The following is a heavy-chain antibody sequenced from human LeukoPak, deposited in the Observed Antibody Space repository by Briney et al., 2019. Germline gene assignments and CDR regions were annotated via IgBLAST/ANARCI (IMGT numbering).Heavy chain of an antibody. CDR3: ARVFHYYGSGSFGFDP. Sequence: ASVKVSCKASGYTFTGYYMHWVRQAPGQGLEWMGWINPNSGGTNYAQKFQGRVTMTRDTSISTAYMELSRLRSDDTAVYYCARVFHYYGSGSFGFDPWGQGTLVTVSS. CDR2: INPNSGGT. J-gene: IGHJ5*02. V-gene: IGHV1-2*02. CDR1: GYTFTGYY. D-gene: IGHD3-10*01.